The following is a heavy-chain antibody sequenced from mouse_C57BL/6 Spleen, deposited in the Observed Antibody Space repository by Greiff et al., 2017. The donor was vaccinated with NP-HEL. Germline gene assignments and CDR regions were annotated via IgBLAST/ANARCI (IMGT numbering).Heavy chain of an antibody. CDR1: GFTFSDYG. D-gene: IGHD1-1*01. J-gene: IGHJ1*03. V-gene: IGHV5-15*04. CDR2: ISNLAYSI. CDR3: ARQGCITTVDWYFDV. Sequence: EVKLVESGGGLVQPGGSLKLSCAASGFTFSDYGMAWVRQAPRKGPEWVAFISNLAYSIYYADTVTGRFTISRENAKNTLYLEMSSLRSEDTAMYYCARQGCITTVDWYFDVWGTGTTVTVSS.